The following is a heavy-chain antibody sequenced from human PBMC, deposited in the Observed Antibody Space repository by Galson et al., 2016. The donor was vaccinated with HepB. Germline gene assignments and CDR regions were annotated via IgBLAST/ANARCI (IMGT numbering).Heavy chain of an antibody. CDR2: TYYRSKWYN. Sequence: CAISGDSVSSHSAAWNWIRQSPSRGLEWLGRTYYRSKWYNDYAVSVKSRISINPDTSKNQFSLQLSSVTPEDTAVYYCVRHHGAFDSWGQGTLVTVSS. D-gene: IGHD3-10*01. J-gene: IGHJ4*02. V-gene: IGHV6-1*01. CDR1: GDSVSSHSAA. CDR3: VRHHGAFDS.